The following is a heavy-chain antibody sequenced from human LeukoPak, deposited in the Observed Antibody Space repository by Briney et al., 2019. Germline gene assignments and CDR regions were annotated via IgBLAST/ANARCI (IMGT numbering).Heavy chain of an antibody. CDR3: AKDGILYSNYS. V-gene: IGHV3-23*01. Sequence: GGSLRLSCAASGFTFSSYAMNWVRQAPGKGLEWVSGISGSGGSTYYADSAKGRFTISRDNSKNTLYLQMNSLRAEDTAVYYCAKDGILYSNYSRGQGTLVTVSS. J-gene: IGHJ5*01. CDR1: GFTFSSYA. D-gene: IGHD4-11*01. CDR2: ISGSGGST.